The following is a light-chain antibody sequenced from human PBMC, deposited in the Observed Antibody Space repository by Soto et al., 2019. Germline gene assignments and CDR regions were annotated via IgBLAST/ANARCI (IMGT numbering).Light chain of an antibody. CDR2: NNN. Sequence: QSVLTQLPSASGTPGQRVTISCSGSRSNIESNTVNWYQQLPGTAPKLLIFNNNQWPSGVPDRFSGSKSGTSASLAISGLQSGDEADYYCAAWDDSLNGWVFGGGTQLTVL. J-gene: IGLJ3*02. CDR1: RSNIESNT. V-gene: IGLV1-44*01. CDR3: AAWDDSLNGWV.